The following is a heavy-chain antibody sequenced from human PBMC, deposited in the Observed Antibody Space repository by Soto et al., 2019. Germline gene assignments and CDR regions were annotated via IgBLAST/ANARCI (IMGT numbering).Heavy chain of an antibody. V-gene: IGHV4-31*03. Sequence: QVQLQESGPGLVKPSQTLSLTCSVSCGSVSSGAFYWGWSRQSPGKGLECIGYIYSFGNTFSNPSLKSRVTISLDTSKNQFSLRLTSVIAADTAIYYCARVMGDGSGNFWWFDVWVQGTLGIVAS. CDR1: CGSVSSGAFY. CDR3: ARVMGDGSGNFWWFDV. D-gene: IGHD3-10*01. CDR2: IYSFGNT. J-gene: IGHJ5*02.